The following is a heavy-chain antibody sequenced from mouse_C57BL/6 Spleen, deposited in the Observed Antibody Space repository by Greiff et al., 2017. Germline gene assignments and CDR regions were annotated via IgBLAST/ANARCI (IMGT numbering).Heavy chain of an antibody. CDR1: GFSLTSYG. V-gene: IGHV2-9*01. J-gene: IGHJ4*01. Sequence: VKLQESGPGLVAPSQSLSITCTVSGFSLTSYGVDWVRQPPGKGLAWLGVIWGVGSTNYNSALMSRLSISKVNSKSHVFLKMNSLQTDDTAMYYCAKRSGTSMTMDYWGQGTSVTVSS. D-gene: IGHD4-1*01. CDR2: IWGVGST. CDR3: AKRSGTSMTMDY.